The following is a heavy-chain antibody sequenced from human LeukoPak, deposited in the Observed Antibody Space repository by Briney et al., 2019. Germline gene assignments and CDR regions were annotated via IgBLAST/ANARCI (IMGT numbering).Heavy chain of an antibody. D-gene: IGHD1-26*01. Sequence: GASVKVSCKASGYPFTTYGINWVRQAPGQGLEWMGGIIPIFGTANYAQKFQGRVTITADESTSTAYMELSSLRSEDTAVYYCARVGRELTPTGFDPWGQGTLVTVSS. CDR2: IIPIFGTA. V-gene: IGHV1-69*13. CDR3: ARVGRELTPTGFDP. J-gene: IGHJ5*02. CDR1: GYPFTTYG.